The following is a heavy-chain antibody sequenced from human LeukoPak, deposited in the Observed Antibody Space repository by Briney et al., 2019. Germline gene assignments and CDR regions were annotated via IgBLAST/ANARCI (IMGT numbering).Heavy chain of an antibody. CDR1: GGSISSYL. J-gene: IGHJ4*02. Sequence: KPSETLSLTCTVSGGSISSYLWSWIRQAPGKGLEWIGYIYDSGSTNYNPSLKSRVTISVDTSKNQFSLKLSSVTAADTAVYYCARGSCSSTSCYHFDYWGQGTLVTVSS. CDR3: ARGSCSSTSCYHFDY. V-gene: IGHV4-59*13. D-gene: IGHD2-2*01. CDR2: IYDSGST.